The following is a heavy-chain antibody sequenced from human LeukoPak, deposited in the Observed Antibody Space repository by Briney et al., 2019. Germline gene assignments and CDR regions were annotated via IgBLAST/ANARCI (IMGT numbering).Heavy chain of an antibody. Sequence: SETLSLTCAVYGGSFSNYYWNWIRQPPGKGLEWIGEINHSGITNYNPSLKSRVTMSVDTSKNQFSLKLSSVTAADTAVYYCARVGGIAAAGSLDYWGQGTLVTVSS. CDR3: ARVGGIAAAGSLDY. CDR1: GGSFSNYY. V-gene: IGHV4-34*01. CDR2: INHSGIT. D-gene: IGHD6-13*01. J-gene: IGHJ4*02.